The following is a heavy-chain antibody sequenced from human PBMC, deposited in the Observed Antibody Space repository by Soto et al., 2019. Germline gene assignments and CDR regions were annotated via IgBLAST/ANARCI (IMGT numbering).Heavy chain of an antibody. D-gene: IGHD3-10*01. CDR3: ATTKSGGKAYYYYGMDV. Sequence: SETLSLTCTVSGGSISSSSYYWGWIRQPPGKGLEWIGSIYYSGSTYYNPSLKSRVTISVDTSKNQFSLKLSSVTAADTAVYYCATTKSGGKAYYYYGMDVWGQGTTVTVSS. J-gene: IGHJ6*02. CDR1: GGSISSSSYY. V-gene: IGHV4-39*01. CDR2: IYYSGST.